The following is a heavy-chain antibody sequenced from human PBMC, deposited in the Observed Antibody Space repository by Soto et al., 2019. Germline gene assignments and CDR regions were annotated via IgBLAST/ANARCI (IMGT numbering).Heavy chain of an antibody. CDR3: ARWVGGSMYDNSGKYDS. Sequence: QVQLVESGGGVVQPGGSLRLTCAASGFTFSGSGMHWVRQAPGKGLEWVALVSYDGTRKYYTDSVRGRFTISRDNSENTLSLQMNSLTTEDTAVYYCARWVGGSMYDNSGKYDSWGQGTLVIVS. CDR2: VSYDGTRK. CDR1: GFTFSGSG. J-gene: IGHJ5*01. D-gene: IGHD3-22*01. V-gene: IGHV3-30*03.